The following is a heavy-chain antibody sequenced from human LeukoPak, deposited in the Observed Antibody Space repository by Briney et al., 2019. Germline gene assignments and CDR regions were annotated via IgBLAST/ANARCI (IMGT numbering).Heavy chain of an antibody. V-gene: IGHV3-21*01. D-gene: IGHD3-10*01. CDR3: ARDYYDSGRYSYYYYYGMDV. Sequence: GGSLRLSCAAAGFTFSSYSMNWVRQAPGKGLEWVSSISSRSRFIYYADSVKGRFTISRDNAKHSLFLQMNSLTTEDTAIYYCARDYYDSGRYSYYYYYGMDVWGQGTTVTVSS. CDR2: ISSRSRFI. CDR1: GFTFSSYS. J-gene: IGHJ6*02.